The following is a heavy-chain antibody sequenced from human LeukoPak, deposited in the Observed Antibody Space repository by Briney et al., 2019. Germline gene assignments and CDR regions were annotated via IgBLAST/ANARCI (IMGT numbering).Heavy chain of an antibody. CDR1: GYPFTYYH. Sequence: ASVKVSCKASGYPFTYYHMHWVRQAPGQGLEWMGWINPNSGDTNYAQKFQGRLTMSWDTSICTSYMALLWLGPDDTAVYYCATWSADDYWGEGTLVTVSS. J-gene: IGHJ4*02. CDR2: INPNSGDT. CDR3: ATWSADDY. D-gene: IGHD2-8*02. V-gene: IGHV1-2*02.